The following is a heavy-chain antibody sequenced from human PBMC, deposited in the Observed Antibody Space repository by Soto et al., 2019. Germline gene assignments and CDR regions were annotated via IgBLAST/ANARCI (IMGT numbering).Heavy chain of an antibody. V-gene: IGHV3-23*01. D-gene: IGHD5-12*01. Sequence: GGSLRLSCAASGFTFSSYAMSWVRQAPGKGLEWVSAISGSGGSTYYADSVKGRFTISRDNSKNTLYLQMNSLRAEDTAAYYCAKDLSGYSGYDLSLFDYWGQGTLVTVSS. J-gene: IGHJ4*02. CDR3: AKDLSGYSGYDLSLFDY. CDR2: ISGSGGST. CDR1: GFTFSSYA.